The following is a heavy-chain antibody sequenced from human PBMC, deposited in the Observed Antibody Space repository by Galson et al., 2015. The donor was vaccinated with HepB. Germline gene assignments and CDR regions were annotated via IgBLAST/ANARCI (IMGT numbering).Heavy chain of an antibody. V-gene: IGHV3-66*02. D-gene: IGHD6-13*01. CDR2: IYSGGRA. J-gene: IGHJ4*02. Sequence: SLRLSCAASGFTVSFNYMSWVRQAPGKGLEWVSVIYSGGRAYYADSVKGRFTISRDNSKNTLYIQMNSLRAEDTAVYYCASTRSSWYPYFDYWGQRTLVTVSS. CDR1: GFTVSFNY. CDR3: ASTRSSWYPYFDY.